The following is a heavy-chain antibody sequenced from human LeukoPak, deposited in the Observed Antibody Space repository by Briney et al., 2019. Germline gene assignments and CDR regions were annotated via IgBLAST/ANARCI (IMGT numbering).Heavy chain of an antibody. CDR1: GGSFSGYY. D-gene: IGHD6-19*01. J-gene: IGHJ6*03. V-gene: IGHV4-34*01. CDR2: INHSGST. Sequence: PSETLSLTCAAYGGSFSGYYWSWIRQPPGKGLEWIGEINHSGSTNYNPSLKSRVTISVDTSKNQFSLQLNSVTPEDTAIYYCAKDPLINGYTSGWWGDYYPYMDVWGTGTTVTISS. CDR3: AKDPLINGYTSGWWGDYYPYMDV.